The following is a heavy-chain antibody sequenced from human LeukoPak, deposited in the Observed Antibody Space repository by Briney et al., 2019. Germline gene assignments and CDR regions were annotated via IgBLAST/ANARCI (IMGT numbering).Heavy chain of an antibody. CDR1: GGSISRYY. V-gene: IGHV4-4*07. D-gene: IGHD2-15*01. CDR3: ARASAIEVVVDATQSTHRYFDL. Sequence: SETLSLTCTVSGGSISRYYWSWIRQPAGKGLEWIGRIYSSGSTNYNPSLRSRVTMSVDTPNKQLSLTLSSVTAADTAVYYCARASAIEVVVDATQSTHRYFDLWGRGTPVTVSS. J-gene: IGHJ2*01. CDR2: IYSSGST.